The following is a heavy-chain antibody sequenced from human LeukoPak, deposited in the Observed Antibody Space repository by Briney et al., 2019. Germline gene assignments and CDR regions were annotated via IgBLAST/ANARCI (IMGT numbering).Heavy chain of an antibody. J-gene: IGHJ3*02. Sequence: GGSLRLSCAASGFTFSSYAMSWVRQAPGKGLEWVSVIYSGGSTYYADSVKGGFTISRDNSKNTLYLQMNSLRAEDTAVYYCARDRDDIWGQGTMVTVSS. CDR3: ARDRDDI. V-gene: IGHV3-66*01. CDR1: GFTFSSYA. D-gene: IGHD3-10*01. CDR2: IYSGGST.